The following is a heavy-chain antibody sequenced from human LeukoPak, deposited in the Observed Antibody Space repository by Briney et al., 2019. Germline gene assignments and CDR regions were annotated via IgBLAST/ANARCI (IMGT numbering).Heavy chain of an antibody. Sequence: SQTLSLTCSVSGGSIRSESYYWSWIRQPAGKGLEWIGRIYSSGSSKFNPSLKRRVTISIDTSKNQFSLNLNSVTAADTAVYYCARDMTGSGWNDAFDIWGQGTMVTVSS. J-gene: IGHJ3*02. D-gene: IGHD6-19*01. CDR1: GGSIRSESYY. V-gene: IGHV4-61*02. CDR3: ARDMTGSGWNDAFDI. CDR2: IYSSGSS.